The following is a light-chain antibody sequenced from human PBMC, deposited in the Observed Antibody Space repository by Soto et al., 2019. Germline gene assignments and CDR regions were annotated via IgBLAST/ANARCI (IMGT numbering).Light chain of an antibody. V-gene: IGKV1-5*03. J-gene: IGKJ5*01. CDR3: HQRQSWPRT. Sequence: DIQMTQSPSTLSASVGDRVTITCRASQSISSWLAWYQQKPGTAPKLLIYKASSLQSGVPSRFSGSGSGTEFTLTISDVQPEDFALYYCHQRQSWPRTFGQGTRLEIK. CDR2: KAS. CDR1: QSISSW.